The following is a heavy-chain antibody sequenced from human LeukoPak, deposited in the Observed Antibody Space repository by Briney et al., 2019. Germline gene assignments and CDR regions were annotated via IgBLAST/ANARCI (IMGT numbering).Heavy chain of an antibody. D-gene: IGHD2-21*01. CDR3: ARAMVIGYPGGFDY. CDR1: GFTFSSYW. Sequence: GGSLRLSCAASGFTFSSYWMHWVRQAPGKGLVWVSRINSDGSSTRYADSVKGRFTISRDNAKNTLYLQMNSLRAEDTAVYYCARAMVIGYPGGFDYWGQGTLVTVSS. CDR2: INSDGSST. V-gene: IGHV3-74*01. J-gene: IGHJ4*02.